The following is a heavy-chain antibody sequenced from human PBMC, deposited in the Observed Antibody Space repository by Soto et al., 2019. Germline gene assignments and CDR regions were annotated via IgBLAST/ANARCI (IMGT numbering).Heavy chain of an antibody. CDR1: GFSFSSYA. CDR3: AKGVLILHDYSNDAFDT. D-gene: IGHD4-4*01. Sequence: GGSLRLSCAASGFSFSSYAMSWVRQAPGKGLEWVSAISGSGGSTYYADSVKGRFTISRDNSKNTLYLQMNSLRAEDTAVYYCAKGVLILHDYSNDAFDTWGQGTMVPVSS. V-gene: IGHV3-23*01. CDR2: ISGSGGST. J-gene: IGHJ3*02.